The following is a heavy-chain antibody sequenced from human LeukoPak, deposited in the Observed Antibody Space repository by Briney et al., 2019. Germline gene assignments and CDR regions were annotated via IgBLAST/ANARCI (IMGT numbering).Heavy chain of an antibody. Sequence: PGGSLRLSCAASGFTFSSYAMSWVRQAPGKGLEWVSAISGSGGSTCYADSVKGRFTISRDNSKNTLYLQMNSLRAEDTAVYYCARERIAAAGTPPYYYYYGMDVWGQGTTVTVSS. CDR2: ISGSGGST. J-gene: IGHJ6*02. D-gene: IGHD6-13*01. CDR1: GFTFSSYA. CDR3: ARERIAAAGTPPYYYYYGMDV. V-gene: IGHV3-23*01.